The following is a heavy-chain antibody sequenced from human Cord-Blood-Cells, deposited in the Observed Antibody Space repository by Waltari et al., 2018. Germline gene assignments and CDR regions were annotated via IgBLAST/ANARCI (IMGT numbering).Heavy chain of an antibody. CDR1: GFTFSSYA. Sequence: EVQLLESGGGLVQPGGSLRLSCAASGFTFSSYAMSWVRQAPGKELEWVSASSGSGGSTYYADSVKGRFTISRDNSKNTLYLQMNSLRAEDTAVYYCAKDFTFGGVIVDYWGQGTLVTVSS. J-gene: IGHJ4*02. CDR3: AKDFTFGGVIVDY. D-gene: IGHD3-16*02. CDR2: SSGSGGST. V-gene: IGHV3-23*01.